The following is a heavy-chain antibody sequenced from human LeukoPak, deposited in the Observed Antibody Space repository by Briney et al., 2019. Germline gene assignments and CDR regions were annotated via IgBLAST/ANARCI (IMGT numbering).Heavy chain of an antibody. Sequence: PSETLSLTCAVSGGSISSGGYSWSWIRQPPGKGLEWIGYIYHSGSTYYNPSLKSRVTISVDRSKNQFSLKLSSVTAADTAVYYCASHDFWSGYSYWGQGTLVTVSS. V-gene: IGHV4-30-2*01. D-gene: IGHD3-3*01. CDR3: ASHDFWSGYSY. CDR2: IYHSGST. J-gene: IGHJ4*02. CDR1: GGSISSGGYS.